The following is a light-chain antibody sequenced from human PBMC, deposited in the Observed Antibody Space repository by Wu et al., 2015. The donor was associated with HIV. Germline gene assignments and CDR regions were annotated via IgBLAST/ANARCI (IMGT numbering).Light chain of an antibody. CDR2: GAS. Sequence: DIQMTQSPSSLSASVGDRVTITCRASQGISNYLAWYQQKPGEVPKLLIYGASILESGVPSRFSGSRFETDFTLTISSLQPEDFATYYCQQGYSTPRTFGQGTKVEIK. CDR1: QGISNY. CDR3: QQGYSTPRT. J-gene: IGKJ1*01. V-gene: IGKV1-27*01.